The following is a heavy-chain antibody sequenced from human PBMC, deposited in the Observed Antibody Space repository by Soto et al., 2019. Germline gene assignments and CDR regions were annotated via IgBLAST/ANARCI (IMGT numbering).Heavy chain of an antibody. CDR3: ASSMVRGVITNDY. J-gene: IGHJ4*02. Sequence: SLRLSCAASGFTFSSYSMNWVRQAPGKGLEWVSSISSSSSYIYYADSVKGRFTISRDNAKNSLYLQMNSLRAEDTAVYYCASSMVRGVITNDYWGQGTLVTVSS. CDR2: ISSSSSYI. CDR1: GFTFSSYS. V-gene: IGHV3-21*01. D-gene: IGHD3-10*01.